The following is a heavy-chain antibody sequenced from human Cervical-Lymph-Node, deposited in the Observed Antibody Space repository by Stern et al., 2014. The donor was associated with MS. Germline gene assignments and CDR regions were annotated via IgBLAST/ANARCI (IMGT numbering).Heavy chain of an antibody. CDR2: IRATCSYI. V-gene: IGHV3-21*01. D-gene: IGHD2-21*01. CDR3: ARGGEYDGDSAH. CDR1: GFSLSDYG. J-gene: IGHJ4*02. Sequence: VQLLESGGGLVKPGGSLRLSCASSGFSLSDYGLNWVRQAPGQGLARDSSIRATCSYIYYADSVRGRFTISRDNAKNSVYLQMNSLRAEDTAMYYCARGGEYDGDSAHWGQGAPVTVSS.